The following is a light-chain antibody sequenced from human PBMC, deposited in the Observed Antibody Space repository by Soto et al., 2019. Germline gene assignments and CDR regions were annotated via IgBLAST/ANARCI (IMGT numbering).Light chain of an antibody. CDR2: EGS. Sequence: QSALTQPASVSGSPGQSITISCTGTSSDVGSYNLVSWYQQYPGKAPKLMIYEGSKRPSGVSNRFSGSKSGNTASLTISGLQAEDEADYHCCSYAGSSTVAFGGGTKLTVL. CDR1: SSDVGSYNL. CDR3: CSYAGSSTVA. V-gene: IGLV2-23*01. J-gene: IGLJ2*01.